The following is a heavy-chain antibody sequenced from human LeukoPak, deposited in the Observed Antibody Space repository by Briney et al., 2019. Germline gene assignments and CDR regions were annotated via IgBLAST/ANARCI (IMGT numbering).Heavy chain of an antibody. CDR3: ARDLMWLVDY. Sequence: GGSLRLSCAASGFIFLNYDVHWVRQTPGKGLEWLAYESKDRSVISYADSVRGRFTVSRDNSKNMVYLQMNSLRTEDTSLYYCARDLMWLVDYWGQGALVTVSS. CDR1: GFIFLNYD. J-gene: IGHJ4*02. D-gene: IGHD6-19*01. V-gene: IGHV3-30*04. CDR2: ESKDRSVI.